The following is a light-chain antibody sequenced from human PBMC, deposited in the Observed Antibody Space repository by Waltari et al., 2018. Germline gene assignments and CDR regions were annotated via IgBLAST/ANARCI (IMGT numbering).Light chain of an antibody. CDR1: ALSKQY. V-gene: IGLV3-25*03. CDR3: QSADSSGSVV. Sequence: SFELTQPPSLSVSPGQTARITCSGDALSKQYAHWHQQRPGLAPVLVIYKDSERPSGFPERVSGSSSGTTVTLTISGVQAEDEADYYCQSADSSGSVVFGGGTKLTVL. CDR2: KDS. J-gene: IGLJ2*01.